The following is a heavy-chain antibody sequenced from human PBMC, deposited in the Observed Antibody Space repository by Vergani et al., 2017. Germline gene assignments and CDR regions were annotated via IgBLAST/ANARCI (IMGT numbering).Heavy chain of an antibody. J-gene: IGHJ6*02. CDR2: ISAYNGNT. CDR1: GYTFTSYG. CDR3: ARDSGAIFGVVGPLYYYYGMDV. V-gene: IGHV1-18*01. D-gene: IGHD3-3*01. Sequence: QVQLVQSGAEVKKPGASVKVSCKASGYTFTSYGISWVRQAPGQGLEWMGWISAYNGNTNYAQKLQGRVTMTTDTSTSTAYMELRSLRSDDTAVYYCARDSGAIFGVVGPLYYYYGMDVWGQGTTVTVSS.